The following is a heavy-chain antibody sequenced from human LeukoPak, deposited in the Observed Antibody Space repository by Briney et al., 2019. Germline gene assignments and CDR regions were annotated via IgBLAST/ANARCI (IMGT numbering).Heavy chain of an antibody. D-gene: IGHD3-22*01. CDR1: GGSISSSSYY. V-gene: IGHV4-39*07. CDR3: ARGLNSGYWVLGNWFDP. Sequence: SETLSLTCTVSGGSISSSSYYWGWIRQPPGKGLEWIGSIYYSGSTNYNPSLKSRVTISVDTSKNQFSLKLSSVTAADTAVYYCARGLNSGYWVLGNWFDPWGQGTLVTVSS. J-gene: IGHJ5*02. CDR2: IYYSGST.